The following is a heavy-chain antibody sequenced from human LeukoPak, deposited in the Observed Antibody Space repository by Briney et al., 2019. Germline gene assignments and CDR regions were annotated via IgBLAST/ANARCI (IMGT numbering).Heavy chain of an antibody. CDR1: GYTFTSYG. Sequence: ASVKVSCKASGYTFTSYGISWVRQAPGQGLEWMGWISAYNGNTNYAQKLQGRVTMTTDTSTSTAYMELSSLRSEDTAVYYCARGPSAARFYHWFDPWGQGTLVTVSS. V-gene: IGHV1-18*01. J-gene: IGHJ5*02. CDR2: ISAYNGNT. D-gene: IGHD2/OR15-2a*01. CDR3: ARGPSAARFYHWFDP.